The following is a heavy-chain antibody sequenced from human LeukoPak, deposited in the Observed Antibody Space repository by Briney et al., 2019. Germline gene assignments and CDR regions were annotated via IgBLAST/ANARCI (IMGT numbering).Heavy chain of an antibody. CDR1: GFTFSSYW. CDR2: INNDGSST. CDR3: ARGPYYYESSGYFPGDF. V-gene: IGHV3-74*01. Sequence: GGSLRLSCAASGFTFSSYWMHWVRQDPGKGLVWVSCINNDGSSTSYADSVKGRFTISRDNAKNTLYLQMNSLTAEDTAVYYCARGPYYYESSGYFPGDFWGQGTLVTVSS. J-gene: IGHJ4*02. D-gene: IGHD3-22*01.